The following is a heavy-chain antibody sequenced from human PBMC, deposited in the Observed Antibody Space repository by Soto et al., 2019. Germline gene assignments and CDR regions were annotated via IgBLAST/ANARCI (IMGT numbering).Heavy chain of an antibody. CDR3: ASLTTSTSWRIYYYYYYGMDV. Sequence: GASVKVSCKASGGTFSSYAISWVRQAPGQGLEWMGGIIPIFGTANYAQKFQGRVTITADESTSTAYMELSGLRSEDTAVYYCASLTTSTSWRIYYYYYYGMDVWGQGTTVTVSS. D-gene: IGHD2-2*01. CDR2: IIPIFGTA. CDR1: GGTFSSYA. J-gene: IGHJ6*02. V-gene: IGHV1-69*13.